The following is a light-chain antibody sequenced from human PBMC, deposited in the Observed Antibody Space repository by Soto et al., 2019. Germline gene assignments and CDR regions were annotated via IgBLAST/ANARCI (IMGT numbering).Light chain of an antibody. Sequence: QSALTQPASVSGSPGQSITISCTGTSSDVGGYNYVPWYQQHPGKAPKLMIYEVNKRPSGVPDRFSGSKSGNTASLTVSGLQAEDEADYYCSSYAGSSNVFGTGTKLTVL. V-gene: IGLV2-8*01. J-gene: IGLJ1*01. CDR3: SSYAGSSNV. CDR2: EVN. CDR1: SSDVGGYNY.